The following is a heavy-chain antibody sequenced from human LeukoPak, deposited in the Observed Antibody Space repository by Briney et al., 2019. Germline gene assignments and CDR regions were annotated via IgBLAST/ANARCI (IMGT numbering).Heavy chain of an antibody. CDR1: GYTFTGYY. CDR3: ARDPVSDIVVVPAARYYYYYYMDV. CDR2: INPNSGGT. D-gene: IGHD2-2*01. Sequence: ASVKVSCKASGYTFTGYYMHWVRQAPGQGLEWMGWINPNSGGTNYAQKFQGRVTMTRNTSISTAYMELSRLRSDDTAVYYCARDPVSDIVVVPAARYYYYYYMDVWGKGTTVTVSS. J-gene: IGHJ6*03. V-gene: IGHV1-2*02.